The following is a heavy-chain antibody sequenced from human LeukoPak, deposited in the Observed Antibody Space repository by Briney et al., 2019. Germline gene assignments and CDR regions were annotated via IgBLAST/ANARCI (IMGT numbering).Heavy chain of an antibody. J-gene: IGHJ4*02. CDR3: ASNNWNDGY. D-gene: IGHD1-20*01. CDR2: ISSSSSYI. V-gene: IGHV3-21*01. Sequence: PGGSLRFSCAASGFTFSSYSMNWVRQAPGQGLEWVSSISSSSSYIYYADSVKGRFTISRDNAKNSLYLQMNSLRAEDTAVYYCASNNWNDGYWGQGTLVTVSS. CDR1: GFTFSSYS.